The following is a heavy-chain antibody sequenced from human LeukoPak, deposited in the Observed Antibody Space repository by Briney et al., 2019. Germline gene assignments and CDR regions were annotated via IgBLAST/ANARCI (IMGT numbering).Heavy chain of an antibody. D-gene: IGHD6-19*01. Sequence: ASVKVSCKVSGYTLTELSMHWVRQAPGKGLEWMGGFDPEDGETSYAQKFQGRVTMTEDTSTDTAYMELSSLRSEDTAVYYCATDFIRYSSGWYEAANWFDPWGQGTLVTVSS. CDR3: ATDFIRYSSGWYEAANWFDP. CDR2: FDPEDGET. CDR1: GYTLTELS. J-gene: IGHJ5*02. V-gene: IGHV1-24*01.